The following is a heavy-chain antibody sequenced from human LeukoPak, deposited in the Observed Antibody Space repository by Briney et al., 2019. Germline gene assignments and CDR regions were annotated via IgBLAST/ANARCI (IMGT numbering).Heavy chain of an antibody. CDR3: ARCGIIVGGVARPFGACFDY. J-gene: IGHJ4*02. Sequence: GASVKVSCKASGYTFTSYGISWVRQAPGQGLEWMGWISGYNGHTNYAQNLQGRVIMTTDTSTSTAYMELRSLRSDDTAVYYCARCGIIVGGVARPFGACFDYWGQGTLVTVSS. CDR1: GYTFTSYG. V-gene: IGHV1-18*01. CDR2: ISGYNGHT. D-gene: IGHD6-6*01.